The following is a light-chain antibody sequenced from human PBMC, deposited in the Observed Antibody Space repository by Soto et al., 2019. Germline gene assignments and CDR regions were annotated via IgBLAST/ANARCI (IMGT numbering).Light chain of an antibody. CDR3: QQYNDNWA. CDR2: KAS. Sequence: DIQMIQSPSTLSAYVRDRVTITCRASQSISSWLAWYQQKPGTAPKLLIYKASTLQSGVPSRFSGSGSGTEFTLTISSLQPDDSATYYCQQYNDNWAFGQGTKV. J-gene: IGKJ1*01. V-gene: IGKV1-5*03. CDR1: QSISSW.